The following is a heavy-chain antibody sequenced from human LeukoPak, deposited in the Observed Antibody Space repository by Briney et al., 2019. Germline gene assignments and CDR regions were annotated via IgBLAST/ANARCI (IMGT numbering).Heavy chain of an antibody. D-gene: IGHD5-12*01. CDR3: AENSYSGYEGFSPNDAFDI. CDR1: GYTFTSYA. J-gene: IGHJ3*02. Sequence: GASVKVSCKASGYTFTSYAMNWVRQAPGQGLEWMGWINTNTGNPTYAQGFTGRFVFSLDTSVSTAYLQISSLKAEDTAVYYCAENSYSGYEGFSPNDAFDIWGQGTMVTVSS. V-gene: IGHV7-4-1*02. CDR2: INTNTGNP.